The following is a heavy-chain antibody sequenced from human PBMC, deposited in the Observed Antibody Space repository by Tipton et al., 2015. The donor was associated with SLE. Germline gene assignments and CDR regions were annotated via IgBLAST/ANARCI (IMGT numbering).Heavy chain of an antibody. CDR3: ARDCSD. V-gene: IGHV4-59*01. CDR2: IYHSGST. Sequence: TLSLTCTVSGGSISNYYWSWIRQPPGKGLEWIGYIYHSGSTYYNPSLKSRVTISVDRSKNQFSLKLSSVTAADTAVYYCARDCSDWGQGTLVTVSS. D-gene: IGHD6-25*01. J-gene: IGHJ4*02. CDR1: GGSISNYY.